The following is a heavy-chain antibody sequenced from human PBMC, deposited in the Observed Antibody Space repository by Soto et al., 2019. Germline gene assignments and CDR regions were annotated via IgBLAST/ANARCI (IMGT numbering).Heavy chain of an antibody. Sequence: PGGALRLSCAASDFTFSIYGMNWVRQAPGKGLELVSRISVSGSSIYYADCVNGRFTISRDNSKNSLYLQMNSLRAEDTAVYYCARDELGYCSGDTCYQSYSYHYGMDVWGQGTTVTVSS. D-gene: IGHD2-15*01. CDR2: ISVSGSSI. J-gene: IGHJ6*01. CDR1: DFTFSIYG. V-gene: IGHV3-48*03. CDR3: ARDELGYCSGDTCYQSYSYHYGMDV.